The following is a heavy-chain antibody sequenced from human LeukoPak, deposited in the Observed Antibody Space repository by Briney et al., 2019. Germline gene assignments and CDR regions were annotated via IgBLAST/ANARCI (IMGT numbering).Heavy chain of an antibody. J-gene: IGHJ4*02. CDR3: ARSLPDTYYYGSGSYGGSRRVFDY. Sequence: ASVKVSCKASGYTFTGYYMHWVRQAPGQGLEWMGWINPNSGGTNYAQKFQGRVTMTRDTSISTAYMELSRLRSDDTAVYYCARSLPDTYYYGSGSYGGSRRVFDYWGQGTLVTVSS. D-gene: IGHD3-10*01. V-gene: IGHV1-2*02. CDR2: INPNSGGT. CDR1: GYTFTGYY.